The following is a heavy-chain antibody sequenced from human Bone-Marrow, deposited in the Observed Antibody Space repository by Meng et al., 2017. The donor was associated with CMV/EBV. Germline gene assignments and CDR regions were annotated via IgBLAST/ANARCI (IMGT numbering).Heavy chain of an antibody. CDR2: ISGSGGST. V-gene: IGHV3-23*01. D-gene: IGHD3-16*01. J-gene: IGHJ4*02. CDR1: GFTFSSYA. CDR3: AKDPGGILY. Sequence: GESLKISCAASGFTFSSYAMSWVRQAPGKGLEWVSAISGSGGSTYYADSVKGRFTISRDNSKNTLYLQMNSLRAEDTAVYYCAKDPGGILYWGQGTLVTVPS.